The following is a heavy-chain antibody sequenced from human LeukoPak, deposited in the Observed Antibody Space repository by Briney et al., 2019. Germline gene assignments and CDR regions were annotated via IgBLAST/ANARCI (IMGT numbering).Heavy chain of an antibody. CDR2: IYSGVNT. CDR3: AKDSASYGRFDY. Sequence: GGSLRLSCAVSGFTVSINYMSWVRQAPGKGLEWVSFIYSGVNTYYADSVKGRFTISRDNSKNTLYLQMNSLRAEDTAVYFCAKDSASYGRFDYWGQGTLVTVSS. V-gene: IGHV3-53*01. CDR1: GFTVSINY. D-gene: IGHD5-18*01. J-gene: IGHJ4*02.